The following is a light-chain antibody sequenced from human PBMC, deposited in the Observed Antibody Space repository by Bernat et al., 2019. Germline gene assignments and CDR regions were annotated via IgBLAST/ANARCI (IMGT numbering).Light chain of an antibody. Sequence: QSALAQPPSASGSPGQSVTISCTGTIGDVGVYNYVSWYQQHPGKAPKLIIYEVSQRPPGVPDRFSGSKSGNTASLTVSGLQAEDEADYYCSSYAGSNNYVFGGGTRVTVL. V-gene: IGLV2-8*01. CDR3: SSYAGSNNYV. J-gene: IGLJ1*01. CDR1: IGDVGVYNY. CDR2: EVS.